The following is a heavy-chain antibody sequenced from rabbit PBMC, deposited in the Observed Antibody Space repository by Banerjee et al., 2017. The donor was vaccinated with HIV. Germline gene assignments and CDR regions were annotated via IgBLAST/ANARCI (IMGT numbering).Heavy chain of an antibody. V-gene: IGHV1S45*01. CDR3: AKDGGSDYDWAMDL. Sequence: QEQLEESGGDLVKPEGSLTLTCTASGFSFSSSDWICWVRQAPGKGLEWIGCIYAGSSGSTYYASWAKGRFTITRSTSLNTVTLKMTSLTAADTATYFCAKDGGSDYDWAMDLWGPGTLVTVS. J-gene: IGHJ6*01. CDR2: IYAGSSGST. D-gene: IGHD8-1*01. CDR1: GFSFSSSDW.